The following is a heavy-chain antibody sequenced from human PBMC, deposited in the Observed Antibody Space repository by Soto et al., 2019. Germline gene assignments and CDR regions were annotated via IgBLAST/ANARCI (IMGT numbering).Heavy chain of an antibody. J-gene: IGHJ4*02. Sequence: PGGSLRLSCAASGFSFRSYDMHWVRQAQGKGLEWVAVIWYDGVNKYYADSVKGRFTISRDNSNNTLYVQMNSLTAEDTAVYFCAKERDNWNYFPADSWGQGTVVTVSS. CDR3: AKERDNWNYFPADS. CDR1: GFSFRSYD. D-gene: IGHD1-7*01. V-gene: IGHV3-33*06. CDR2: IWYDGVNK.